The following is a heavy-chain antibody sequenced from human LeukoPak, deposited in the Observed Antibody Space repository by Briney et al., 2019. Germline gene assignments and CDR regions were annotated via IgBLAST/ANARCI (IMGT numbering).Heavy chain of an antibody. D-gene: IGHD3-16*01. CDR3: ARDLSSGLGDFDY. CDR2: TYYRSKWYY. CDR1: GDRVSSNSAT. Sequence: SQTLSLTCAISGDRVSSNSATWNWIRQSPSRGLEWLGRTYYRSKWYYDYAVSVRSRVTINPDTSKNQFSLQLNSVTPEDTAVYYCARDLSSGLGDFDYWGQGTLVTVSS. J-gene: IGHJ4*02. V-gene: IGHV6-1*01.